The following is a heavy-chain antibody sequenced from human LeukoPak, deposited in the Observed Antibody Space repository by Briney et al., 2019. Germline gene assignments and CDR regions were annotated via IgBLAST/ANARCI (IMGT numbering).Heavy chain of an antibody. V-gene: IGHV3-23*01. D-gene: IGHD5-18*01. Sequence: PGGSLRLSCAASGFTFSSYAMSWVRQAPGKGLEWVSAISGSGGSTYYADSVKGRFTISRDNAKNSLYLQMNSLRAEDTAVYYCARDDAYTAMGPPGPSDYWGQGTLVTVSS. CDR2: ISGSGGST. CDR1: GFTFSSYA. J-gene: IGHJ4*02. CDR3: ARDDAYTAMGPPGPSDY.